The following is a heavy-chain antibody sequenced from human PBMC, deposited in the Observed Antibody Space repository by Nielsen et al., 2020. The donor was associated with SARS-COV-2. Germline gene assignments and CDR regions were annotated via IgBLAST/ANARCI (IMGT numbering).Heavy chain of an antibody. Sequence: GESLKISCAASGFTFSSYSMNWVRQAPGKGLEWVSSISSSSSYIYYADSVKGRFTISRDNAKNSLYLQMNSLRAEDTAVYYCARETRYYYDSSGYPPLDYWGQGTLVTVSS. CDR1: GFTFSSYS. CDR3: ARETRYYYDSSGYPPLDY. CDR2: ISSSSSYI. J-gene: IGHJ4*02. V-gene: IGHV3-21*01. D-gene: IGHD3-22*01.